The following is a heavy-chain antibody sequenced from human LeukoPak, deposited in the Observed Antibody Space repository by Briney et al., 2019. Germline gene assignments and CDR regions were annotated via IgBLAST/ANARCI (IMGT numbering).Heavy chain of an antibody. Sequence: PGGSLRLSCAGSGFTLSGYAMSWVRQAPGKGLEWVSAISGSRDTTYYAGSVKGRFTISRDTSKNTLYLQMNSLRADDTAVYYCAKEPCAVYWGQGTLVTVCS. CDR3: AKEPCAVY. D-gene: IGHD4/OR15-4a*01. CDR2: ISGSRDTT. CDR1: GFTLSGYA. V-gene: IGHV3-23*01. J-gene: IGHJ4*02.